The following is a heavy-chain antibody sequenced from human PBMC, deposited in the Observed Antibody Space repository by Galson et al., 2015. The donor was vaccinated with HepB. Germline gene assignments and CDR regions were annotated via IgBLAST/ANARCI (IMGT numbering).Heavy chain of an antibody. CDR3: ARSGSDYYDSSRAFDI. D-gene: IGHD3-22*01. Sequence: SLRLSCAASGFTFSDYYMSWIRQAPGKGLEWVSYISSSSSYTNYADSVKGRFTISRDNAKNSLYLQMNSLRAEGTAVYYCARSGSDYYDSSRAFDIWGQGTMVTVSS. CDR1: GFTFSDYY. V-gene: IGHV3-11*06. J-gene: IGHJ3*02. CDR2: ISSSSSYT.